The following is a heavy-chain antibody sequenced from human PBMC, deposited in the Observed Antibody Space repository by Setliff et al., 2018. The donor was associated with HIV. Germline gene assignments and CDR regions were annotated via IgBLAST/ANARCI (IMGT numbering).Heavy chain of an antibody. D-gene: IGHD1-26*01. CDR1: GHTFTSYY. Sequence: ASVKVSCKASGHTFTSYYMRWVRQAPGQGLEWMGIINPSGGSTSYAQKFQGRVTMTRDTSTSTVYMELSSLRSEDTAVYYCARDRSHSSMGATDRPIDYWGQGTLVTVSS. V-gene: IGHV1-46*01. CDR3: ARDRSHSSMGATDRPIDY. J-gene: IGHJ4*02. CDR2: INPSGGST.